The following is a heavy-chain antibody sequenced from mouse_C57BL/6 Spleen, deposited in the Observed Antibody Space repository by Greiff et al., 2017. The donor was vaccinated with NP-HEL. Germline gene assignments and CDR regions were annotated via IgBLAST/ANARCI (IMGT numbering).Heavy chain of an antibody. V-gene: IGHV3-8*01. Sequence: EVNVVESGPGLAKPSQTLSLTCSVTGYSITSDYWNWIRKFPGNKLEYMGYISYSGSTYYNPSLKSRISITRDTSKNQYYLQLNSVTTEDTATYYCARSYYYGSSYGYFDYWGQGTTLTVSS. CDR3: ARSYYYGSSYGYFDY. D-gene: IGHD1-1*01. J-gene: IGHJ2*01. CDR2: ISYSGST. CDR1: GYSITSDY.